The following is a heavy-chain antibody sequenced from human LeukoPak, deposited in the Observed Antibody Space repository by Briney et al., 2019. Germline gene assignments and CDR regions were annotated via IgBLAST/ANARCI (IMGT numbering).Heavy chain of an antibody. V-gene: IGHV1-8*03. J-gene: IGHJ4*02. CDR1: GYTFTSYD. CDR2: MNPNSGNT. Sequence: ASVKVSCKASGYTFTSYDINWVRQATGQGLEWMGWMNPNSGNTGYAQKFQGRVIITRNTSISTAYMELSSLRSEDTAVYYCARETSSRFFDYWGQGTLLTVSS. CDR3: ARETSSRFFDY.